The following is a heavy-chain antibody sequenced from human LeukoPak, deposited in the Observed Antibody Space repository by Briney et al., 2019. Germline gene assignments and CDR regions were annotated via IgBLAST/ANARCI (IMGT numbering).Heavy chain of an antibody. Sequence: GASVKVSCKASGYTFINYGISWVRQAPGQGLEWMGWINAYNGNTNYAQKLQDRVTITTDTSTSTAYMELRSLSFDDTAVYYCAREYSSGWYAPFMPWGQGTLVTVSS. V-gene: IGHV1-18*01. CDR1: GYTFINYG. CDR2: INAYNGNT. CDR3: AREYSSGWYAPFMP. D-gene: IGHD6-19*01. J-gene: IGHJ5*02.